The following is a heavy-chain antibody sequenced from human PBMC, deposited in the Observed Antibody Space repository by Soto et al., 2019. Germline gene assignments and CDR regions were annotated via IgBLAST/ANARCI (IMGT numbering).Heavy chain of an antibody. CDR1: SCTLTSYG. V-gene: IGHV1-18*01. J-gene: IGHJ2*01. CDR2: ISAHNGNT. CDR3: VRQLISPYYNLLRGSPRFIDL. D-gene: IGHD3-3*01. Sequence: AAVKVSCKACSCTLTSYGLSWLRQAPGQGLEWMGWISAHNGNTKHAHKHQGRVTMTTNTSTSTAYMERRSLRSDDKALYYCVRQLISPYYNLLRGSPRFIDL.